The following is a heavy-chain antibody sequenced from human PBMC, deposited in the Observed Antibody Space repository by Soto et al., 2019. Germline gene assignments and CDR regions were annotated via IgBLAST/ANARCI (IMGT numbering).Heavy chain of an antibody. CDR1: GGTFSSYA. V-gene: IGHV1-69*12. CDR2: IIPIFGTA. Sequence: QVQLVQSGAEVKKPGSSVKVSCKASGGTFSSYAISWVRQAPGQGLEWMGGIIPIFGTANYAQKFQGRVTITADESTGTAYMELSSRRSEDTAVYYCARPGYCSGGSCARGWFDPWGQGTLVTVSS. J-gene: IGHJ5*02. D-gene: IGHD2-15*01. CDR3: ARPGYCSGGSCARGWFDP.